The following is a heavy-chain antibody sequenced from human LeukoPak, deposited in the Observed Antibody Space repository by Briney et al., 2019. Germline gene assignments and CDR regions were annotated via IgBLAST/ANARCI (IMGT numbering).Heavy chain of an antibody. J-gene: IGHJ5*02. V-gene: IGHV1-2*02. CDR1: GYTFTGYY. CDR2: ISPNSGGT. Sequence: GASVKVSCKSSGYTFTGYYMHWVRQAPGQGLEWMGWISPNSGGTNYAQRFQGRVTMTRDTSISTAYMELSRLRSDDTAVYYCGREYYDSSGSWFDPWGQGTLVTVSS. D-gene: IGHD3-22*01. CDR3: GREYYDSSGSWFDP.